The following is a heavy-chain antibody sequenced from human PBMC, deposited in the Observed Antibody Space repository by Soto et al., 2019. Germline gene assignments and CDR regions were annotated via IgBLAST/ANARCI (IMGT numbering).Heavy chain of an antibody. D-gene: IGHD1-26*01. J-gene: IGHJ4*02. Sequence: GGSQRLSCSASGFTFRDYAMHWVRQAPGRGLEWVAIILYDESDQYYSDSVKGRFTISRDNSKNTLYLQMHSLTTEDTAVYYCAKDGTHLWSKQYYFDSWGQGALVTVS. CDR2: ILYDESDQ. CDR3: AKDGTHLWSKQYYFDS. V-gene: IGHV3-30*18. CDR1: GFTFRDYA.